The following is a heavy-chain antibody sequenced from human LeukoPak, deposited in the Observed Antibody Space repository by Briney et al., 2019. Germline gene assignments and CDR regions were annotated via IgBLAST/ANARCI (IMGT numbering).Heavy chain of an antibody. CDR1: GFTFSSYA. V-gene: IGHV3-30-3*01. D-gene: IGHD3-22*01. Sequence: GGSLRLSCAASGFTFSSYAMHWVRQAPGKGLEWVAVISYDGSNKYYADSVKGRFTISRDNSKNTLYLQMNSLRAEDTAVYYCARDRRPGYYDSMLLGYWGQGTLVTVSS. J-gene: IGHJ4*02. CDR2: ISYDGSNK. CDR3: ARDRRPGYYDSMLLGY.